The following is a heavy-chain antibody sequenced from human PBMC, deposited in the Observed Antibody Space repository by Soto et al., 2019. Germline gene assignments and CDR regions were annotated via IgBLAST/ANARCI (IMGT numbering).Heavy chain of an antibody. Sequence: LSVTCTVSGGSMSSGDYYRSWIRQPRGKGVEWIGYIYYSGSTYYNPSLKSRVTISVDTSKNQFSLKLSSVTAADTAVYYCARDRRDGSSSWYRNNWFDPWGQGTVVTVSS. CDR3: ARDRRDGSSSWYRNNWFDP. CDR1: GGSMSSGDYY. V-gene: IGHV4-30-4*01. D-gene: IGHD6-13*01. CDR2: IYYSGST. J-gene: IGHJ5*02.